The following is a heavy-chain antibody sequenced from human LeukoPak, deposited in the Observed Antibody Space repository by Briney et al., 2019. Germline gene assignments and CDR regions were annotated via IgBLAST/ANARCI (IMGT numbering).Heavy chain of an antibody. CDR1: GYRSTNYR. Sequence: ESLKISCQASGYRSTNYRIAWVRQMPGKGLEFMGIIYPGDSDTRYSPSSQGQAIISANKSTTTAYLQWSSLKASETARYYCGSAGRTGNIPFDPRRQGTLV. V-gene: IGHV5-51*01. D-gene: IGHD1-1*01. J-gene: IGHJ5*02. CDR2: IYPGDSDT. CDR3: GSAGRTGNIPFDP.